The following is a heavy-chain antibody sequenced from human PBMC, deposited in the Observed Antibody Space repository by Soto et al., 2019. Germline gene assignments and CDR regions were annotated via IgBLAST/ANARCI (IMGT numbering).Heavy chain of an antibody. Sequence: EVQLVESGGGLVQPGGSLRLSCAASGLTFSDFWMSWVRQAPGKGLEWVADIKQDGSEIYYVDSAKGRFTISRDNAKNSLYLQMNSLRVEDTAVFYCARGHKGLEVWGQGTTVTVSS. CDR3: ARGHKGLEV. CDR2: IKQDGSEI. V-gene: IGHV3-7*04. J-gene: IGHJ6*02. CDR1: GLTFSDFW.